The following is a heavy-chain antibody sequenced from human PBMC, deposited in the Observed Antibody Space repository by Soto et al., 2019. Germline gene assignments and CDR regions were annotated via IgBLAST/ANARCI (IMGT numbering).Heavy chain of an antibody. CDR2: INPFDGSR. Sequence: ASVKVSCKASGYIFTSYYMHWVRQAPGQGLEWMGWINPFDGSRMFAQSFQDRVTMTEDTSTDTAYMELSTLSSEDTAVYYCASGPSRDSSSYSALLDFWGQGTLVTVSS. D-gene: IGHD3-22*01. CDR3: ASGPSRDSSSYSALLDF. J-gene: IGHJ4*02. CDR1: GYIFTSYY. V-gene: IGHV1-46*01.